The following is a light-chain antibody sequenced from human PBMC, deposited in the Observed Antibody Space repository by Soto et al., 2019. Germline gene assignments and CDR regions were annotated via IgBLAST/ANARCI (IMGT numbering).Light chain of an antibody. CDR1: QSIFSNY. V-gene: IGKV3-20*01. J-gene: IGKJ1*01. CDR3: QQYGTSPRT. CDR2: GAS. Sequence: EVMLTQSPGTLSLSPGERAILSCRASQSIFSNYLAWYEQKSGQAPRLLIYGASNRATGIPDRFSGSGSGTDFTLTISRLEPEDFAVYYCQQYGTSPRTFGQGTNVEFK.